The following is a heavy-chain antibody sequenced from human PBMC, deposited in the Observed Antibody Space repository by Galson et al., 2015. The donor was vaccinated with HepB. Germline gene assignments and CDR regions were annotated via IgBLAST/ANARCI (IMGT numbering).Heavy chain of an antibody. CDR3: ARDSYCSGGSCSPGGGDY. J-gene: IGHJ4*02. D-gene: IGHD2-15*01. CDR1: GFTFSSYA. Sequence: SLRLSCAASGFTFSSYAMHWVRQAPGKGLEWVAVISYDGSNKYYADSVKGRFTISRDNSKNTLYLQMNSLRAEDTAVYYCARDSYCSGGSCSPGGGDYWGQGTLVTVSS. V-gene: IGHV3-30-3*01. CDR2: ISYDGSNK.